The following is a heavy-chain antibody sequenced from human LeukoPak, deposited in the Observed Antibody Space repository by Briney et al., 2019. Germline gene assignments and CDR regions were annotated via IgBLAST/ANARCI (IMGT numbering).Heavy chain of an antibody. Sequence: HPGGSLRLSCAASGFTFSDYGMHWVRQAPGRGLEWVAVIWHDGSNKYYADSVKGRFTISRDNPKNTLYVQMNSLRAEDTAVYYCARGRGADYGGNSGYFDYWGQRTLVTVSS. CDR2: IWHDGSNK. CDR1: GFTFSDYG. D-gene: IGHD4-23*01. CDR3: ARGRGADYGGNSGYFDY. J-gene: IGHJ4*02. V-gene: IGHV3-33*08.